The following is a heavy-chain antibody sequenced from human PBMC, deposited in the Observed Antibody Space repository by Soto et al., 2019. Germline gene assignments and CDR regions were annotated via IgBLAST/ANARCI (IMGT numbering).Heavy chain of an antibody. CDR1: GFTFSSYA. CDR2: ISYDGSNK. D-gene: IGHD2-2*01. V-gene: IGHV3-30-3*01. CDR3: ARATGLTAAPPYFDY. J-gene: IGHJ4*02. Sequence: QVQLVESGGGVVQPGRSLRLSCAASGFTFSSYAMHWVRQAPGKGLEWVAVISYDGSNKNYADSVKGRFTISRDNSKNTQYLQKNGLRGEDTAVYNRARATGLTAAPPYFDYWGQGNLVTVSS.